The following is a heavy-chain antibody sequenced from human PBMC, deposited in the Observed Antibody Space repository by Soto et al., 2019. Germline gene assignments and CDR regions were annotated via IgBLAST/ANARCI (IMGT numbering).Heavy chain of an antibody. J-gene: IGHJ4*02. CDR3: ARRVAARPRWSGVYYFDY. CDR1: GGSISSSSYY. CDR2: IYYSGST. D-gene: IGHD6-6*01. Sequence: SETLSLTCTVSGGSISSSSYYWGWIRQPPGKGLEWIGSIYYSGSTYYNPSLKSRVTISVDTSKNQFSLKLSSVTAADTAVYYCARRVAARPRWSGVYYFDYWGQGTLVTVSS. V-gene: IGHV4-39*01.